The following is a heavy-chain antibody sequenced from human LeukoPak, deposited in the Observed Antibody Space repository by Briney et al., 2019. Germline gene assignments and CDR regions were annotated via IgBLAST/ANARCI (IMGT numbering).Heavy chain of an antibody. D-gene: IGHD3-3*01. CDR2: ISSSSSYI. V-gene: IGHV3-21*04. CDR3: AKEELRSHPGLPYFDY. CDR1: GFTFSSYG. J-gene: IGHJ4*02. Sequence: PGGSLRLSCAASGFTFSSYGMHWVRQAPGKGLEWVSSISSSSSYIYYADSVKGRFTISRDNAKNSLYLQMNSLRAEDTAVYYCAKEELRSHPGLPYFDYWGQGTLVTVSS.